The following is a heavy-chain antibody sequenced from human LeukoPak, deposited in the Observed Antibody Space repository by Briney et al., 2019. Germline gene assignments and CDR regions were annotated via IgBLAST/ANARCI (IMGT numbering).Heavy chain of an antibody. J-gene: IGHJ4*02. CDR3: AREPQLAVFDY. CDR1: GFTFSSYW. V-gene: IGHV3-74*01. CDR2: ISIDGSST. D-gene: IGHD6-6*01. Sequence: QPGGSLRLSCAASGFTFSSYWMHWVRQAPGKGLVWVSRISIDGSSTNYADSVKGRFTISRDNVKNTLYLQMNSLRAEDTAVYYCAREPQLAVFDYWGQGTLVTVSS.